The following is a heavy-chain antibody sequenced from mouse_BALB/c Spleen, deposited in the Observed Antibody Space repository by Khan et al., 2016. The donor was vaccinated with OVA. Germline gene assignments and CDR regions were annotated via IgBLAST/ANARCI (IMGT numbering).Heavy chain of an antibody. D-gene: IGHD1-2*01. CDR1: GFTFSSYT. Sequence: EVELVESGGGLVQPGGSLKLSCAASGFTFSSYTMSWVRQTPEKRLEWVAYISNGGGSTFYPDTVKGRFTISRDNAKNTLYLQMSSLKSEDTAMYYCARPTTAGYYYVMDYWGQGTSVTVSS. CDR2: ISNGGGST. J-gene: IGHJ4*01. V-gene: IGHV5-12-2*01. CDR3: ARPTTAGYYYVMDY.